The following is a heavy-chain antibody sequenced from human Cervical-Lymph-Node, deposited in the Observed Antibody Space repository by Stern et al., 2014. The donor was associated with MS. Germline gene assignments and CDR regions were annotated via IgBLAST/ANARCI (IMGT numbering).Heavy chain of an antibody. CDR3: VRDQGGTAGT. J-gene: IGHJ4*02. CDR2: ISPLFGTT. D-gene: IGHD1-1*01. CDR1: GGSFSSID. Sequence: QVQLVESGAEVKQPGASMKVSCMASGGSFSSIDINWVRQAPGQGLEWLGAISPLFGTTNYAQKVQSRVTIIADVSTKTVNMELSSLRSEDTAVYYCVRDQGGTAGTWGQGTLVTVSS. V-gene: IGHV1-69*01.